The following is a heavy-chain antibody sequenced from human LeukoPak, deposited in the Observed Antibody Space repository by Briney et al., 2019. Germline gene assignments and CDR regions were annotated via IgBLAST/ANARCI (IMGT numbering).Heavy chain of an antibody. CDR1: GFTFSSYS. D-gene: IGHD1-26*01. CDR3: AKGLSSGSYLYFDY. V-gene: IGHV3-30*04. CDR2: ISYDGSNI. Sequence: GGSLRLSCADSGFTFSSYSMHWVRQTPGKGLEWVAIISYDGSNIYYADSVKGRFTISRDNSKNTLYLQMNSLRAEDTALYYCAKGLSSGSYLYFDYWGQGTLVTVSS. J-gene: IGHJ4*02.